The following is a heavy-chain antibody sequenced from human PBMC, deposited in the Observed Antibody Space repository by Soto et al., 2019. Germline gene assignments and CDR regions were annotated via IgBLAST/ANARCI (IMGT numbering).Heavy chain of an antibody. CDR2: ISGSGGST. J-gene: IGHJ4*02. V-gene: IGHV3-23*01. Sequence: PGGSLSLSCAASGFTFSSYAMNWVRQAPGKGLEWVSAISGSGGSTYYADSVKGRFTISRDNSKNTLYLQMNSLRAEDTAVYYCAKSDYGDYGESGYLVYWCQGTLVTVSS. D-gene: IGHD4-17*01. CDR3: AKSDYGDYGESGYLVY. CDR1: GFTFSSYA.